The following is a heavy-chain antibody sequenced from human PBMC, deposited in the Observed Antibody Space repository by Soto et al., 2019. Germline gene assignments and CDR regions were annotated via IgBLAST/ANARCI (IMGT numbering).Heavy chain of an antibody. CDR3: ARGGRGYEFDY. Sequence: GGSLILSCAASGFTFISDAMHWVRQAPGKGLEYVSVISSNGGSTYYANSVKGRFTISRDNSKNTLYLQMGSLRAEDMAVYYCARGGRGYEFDYWGQGTLVTVSS. CDR1: GFTFISDA. D-gene: IGHD5-12*01. V-gene: IGHV3-64*01. CDR2: ISSNGGST. J-gene: IGHJ4*02.